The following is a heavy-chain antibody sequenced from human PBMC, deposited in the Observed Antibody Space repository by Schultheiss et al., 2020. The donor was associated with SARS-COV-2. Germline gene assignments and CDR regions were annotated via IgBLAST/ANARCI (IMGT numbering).Heavy chain of an antibody. CDR1: GFTFSSYG. J-gene: IGHJ4*02. CDR2: ISYDGSNK. CDR3: AKGIAARPGRADY. V-gene: IGHV3-33*05. Sequence: GESLKISCAESGFTFSSYGMHWVRQAPGKGLERVALISYDGSNKYYVDSVKGRFTISRDNSKNTVYLQMNSLRAEDTAVYYCAKGIAARPGRADYWGQGTLVTVSS. D-gene: IGHD6-6*01.